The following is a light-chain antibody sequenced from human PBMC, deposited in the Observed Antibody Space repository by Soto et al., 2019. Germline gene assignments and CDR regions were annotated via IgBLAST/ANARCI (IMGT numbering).Light chain of an antibody. Sequence: EIVLTQSPGTLSLSPGERATLSCRASQSVSGNYLAWYQHRPGQAPRLLIYRASNRAVGIPDRFSGSGSGTDFALTISRLETEDFAVSYCYQSGTFGQGTKVDIK. CDR3: YQSGT. J-gene: IGKJ1*01. CDR1: QSVSGNY. V-gene: IGKV3-20*01. CDR2: RAS.